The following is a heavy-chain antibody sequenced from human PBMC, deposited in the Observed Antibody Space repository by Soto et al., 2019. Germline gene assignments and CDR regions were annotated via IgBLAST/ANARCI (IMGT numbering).Heavy chain of an antibody. CDR2: IISDGSGT. V-gene: IGHV3-74*01. J-gene: IGHJ4*02. D-gene: IGHD6-19*01. Sequence: GGSLRLSCAASGFTFSSYWMHWVRQVPGKGLMWVSRIISDGSGTSYADSVKGRFTISRDNARNTLYLQMNSLRPEDSAVYYCASPPAMQWLGPFDNWGQGTLVTVSS. CDR3: ASPPAMQWLGPFDN. CDR1: GFTFSSYW.